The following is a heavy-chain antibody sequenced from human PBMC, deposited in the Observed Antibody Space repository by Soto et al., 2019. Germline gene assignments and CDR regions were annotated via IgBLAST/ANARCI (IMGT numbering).Heavy chain of an antibody. V-gene: IGHV4-34*01. D-gene: IGHD3-3*01. Sequence: QVQLQQWGAGLLKPSETLSLTCAVYGGSFSGYYWSWIRQPPGKGLEWIGEINHSGSTNYNPSLKSRVTISVDTSKNQFSLKLSSVTAADTAVYYCARGVVDFWSGYGYRGKYNWFDPWGQGTLVTVSS. CDR3: ARGVVDFWSGYGYRGKYNWFDP. CDR2: INHSGST. CDR1: GGSFSGYY. J-gene: IGHJ5*02.